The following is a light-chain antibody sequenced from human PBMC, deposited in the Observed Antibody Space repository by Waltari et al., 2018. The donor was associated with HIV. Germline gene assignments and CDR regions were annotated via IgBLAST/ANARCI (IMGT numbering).Light chain of an antibody. CDR2: RNY. V-gene: IGLV1-47*01. CDR3: AAWDGSLSNYV. CDR1: RSNIGSNY. Sequence: QSVLTQPPSASGTPGQRVTVSCSGSRSNIGSNYAYWYQQLPGTAPKLLIYRNYQRPSGVPDRFSGSKSGTSASLAIGGLRSEDEADYYCAAWDGSLSNYVFGTGTKVTVL. J-gene: IGLJ1*01.